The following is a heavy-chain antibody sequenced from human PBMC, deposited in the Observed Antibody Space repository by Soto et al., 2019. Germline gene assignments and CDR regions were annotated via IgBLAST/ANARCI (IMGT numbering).Heavy chain of an antibody. CDR2: IYYSGTT. Sequence: QVQLQESGPGLVKPSQTLSLTCSVSGGFISSGGYYWSWIRQHPGKGLEWLGYIYYSGTTYYNPSLKSRVTVSLDTSKNQFSLKLTSVTAADTAVYYCARTDSSGYYFDYWGQGTLVPVSS. CDR3: ARTDSSGYYFDY. CDR1: GGFISSGGYY. J-gene: IGHJ4*02. D-gene: IGHD3-22*01. V-gene: IGHV4-31*03.